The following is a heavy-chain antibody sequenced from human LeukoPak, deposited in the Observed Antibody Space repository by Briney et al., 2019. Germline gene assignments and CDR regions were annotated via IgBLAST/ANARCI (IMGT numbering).Heavy chain of an antibody. CDR2: MNQDGSAK. CDR1: GFTLRDSG. CDR3: ATYTHWVAGDV. D-gene: IGHD3-16*01. Sequence: GGPLKFSCAAPGFTLRDSGITWFPQAPGKGREGLANMNQDGSAKGYVDSVKGRFTISRDNARNSLYLQMSSLRPEDTAVYYCATYTHWVAGDVWGQGTTVTVSS. V-gene: IGHV3-7*01. J-gene: IGHJ6*02.